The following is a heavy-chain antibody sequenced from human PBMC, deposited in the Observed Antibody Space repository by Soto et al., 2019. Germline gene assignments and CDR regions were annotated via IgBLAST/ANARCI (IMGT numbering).Heavy chain of an antibody. J-gene: IGHJ6*02. CDR3: TTYYYDSSGYLPGYGMDV. CDR2: IKSKTDGGTT. Sequence: GGSLRLSCAASGSTFSNAWMNWVRQAPGKGLEWVGRIKSKTDGGTTDYAAPVKGRFTISRDDSKNTLYLQMNSLKTEDTAVYYCTTYYYDSSGYLPGYGMDVWGQGTTVTVSS. V-gene: IGHV3-15*07. CDR1: GSTFSNAW. D-gene: IGHD3-22*01.